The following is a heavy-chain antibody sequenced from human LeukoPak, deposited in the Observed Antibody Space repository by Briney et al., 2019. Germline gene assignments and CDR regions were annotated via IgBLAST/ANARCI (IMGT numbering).Heavy chain of an antibody. V-gene: IGHV4-4*02. J-gene: IGHJ5*02. D-gene: IGHD3-22*01. CDR3: ARLGYYDSSGYWFDP. CDR2: IYHSGST. CDR1: GGSISSSSW. Sequence: PSGTLSLTCAVSGGSISSSSWWSWVRQPPGKGLEWIGEIYHSGSTNYNPSLKSRVTISVDKSKNQFSLKLSSVTAADTAVYYCARLGYYDSSGYWFDPWGQGTLVTVSS.